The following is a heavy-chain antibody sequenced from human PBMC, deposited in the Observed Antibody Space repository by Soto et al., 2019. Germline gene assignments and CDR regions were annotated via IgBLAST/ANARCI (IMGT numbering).Heavy chain of an antibody. CDR1: GFTFSSYS. J-gene: IGHJ4*02. D-gene: IGHD6-13*01. Sequence: HPGGSLRLSCAASGFTFSSYSISWVRQAPWKGLEWVSAISGSGVSTYYADSVKGRFTISRDNSKNTLYLQMNSLRAEDTAVYYCAKDARTYIEANFDYWGQGTLVTVSS. CDR3: AKDARTYIEANFDY. CDR2: ISGSGVST. V-gene: IGHV3-23*01.